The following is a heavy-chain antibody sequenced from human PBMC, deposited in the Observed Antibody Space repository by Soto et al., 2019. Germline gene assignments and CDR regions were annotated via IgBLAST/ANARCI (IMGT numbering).Heavy chain of an antibody. D-gene: IGHD3-10*01. CDR2: ISAYNGNT. CDR3: ARDSPPTYYYGSGSYPCDY. V-gene: IGHV1-18*01. Sequence: GSAKVSFKASCYTFTSYGISWVRQAPGQKLEWMGWISAYNGNTNYAQKLQGRVTMTTDTSTSTAYMELRSLRSDDTAVYYCARDSPPTYYYGSGSYPCDYWGQGTRVTGFS. J-gene: IGHJ4*02. CDR1: CYTFTSYG.